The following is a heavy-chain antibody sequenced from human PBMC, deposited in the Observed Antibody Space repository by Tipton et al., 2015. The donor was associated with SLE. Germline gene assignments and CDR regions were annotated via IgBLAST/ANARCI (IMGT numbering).Heavy chain of an antibody. D-gene: IGHD3-22*01. CDR3: AREVKYTYYYDSSGYYYYYFDY. CDR2: IYHSGST. Sequence: LRLSCAASGFTFSSYSMNWVRQPPGKGLEWIGSIYHSGSTYYNPSLKSRVTISVDTSKNQFSLKLSSVTAADMAVYYCAREVKYTYYYDSSGYYYYYFDYWGQGTLVTVSS. CDR1: GFTFSSYS. V-gene: IGHV4-38-2*02. J-gene: IGHJ4*02.